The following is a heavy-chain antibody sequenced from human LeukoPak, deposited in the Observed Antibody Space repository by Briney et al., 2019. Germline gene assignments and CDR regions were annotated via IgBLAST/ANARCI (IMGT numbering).Heavy chain of an antibody. Sequence: GASVKVSCKASGYTFTGYYIHWVRQAPGQGLEWMGWINPNSGATNYAQKFQGRVTMIRDTSISTAYMELSRLRYDDTAVYYCARDQGNSGWSDFDYWGQGTLVTVSS. CDR2: INPNSGAT. D-gene: IGHD6-19*01. CDR3: ARDQGNSGWSDFDY. V-gene: IGHV1-2*02. J-gene: IGHJ4*02. CDR1: GYTFTGYY.